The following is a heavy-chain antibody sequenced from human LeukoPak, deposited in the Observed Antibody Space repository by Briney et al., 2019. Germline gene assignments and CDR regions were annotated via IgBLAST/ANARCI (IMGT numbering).Heavy chain of an antibody. V-gene: IGHV4-4*07. CDR2: IYTSGST. J-gene: IGHJ2*01. CDR1: GGSISSYY. CDR3: ARDDFWSGVGYFDL. Sequence: SETLSLTCTASGGSISSYYWSWIRQPAGKGLEWIGRIYTSGSTNYNPSLKSRVTMSVDTSKNQFSLKLSSVTAADTAVYYCARDDFWSGVGYFDLWGRGTLVTVSS. D-gene: IGHD3-3*01.